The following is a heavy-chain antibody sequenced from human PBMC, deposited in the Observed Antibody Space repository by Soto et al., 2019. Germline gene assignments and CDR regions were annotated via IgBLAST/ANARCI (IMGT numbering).Heavy chain of an antibody. Sequence: PGGSLRLSCAASGFTVKNYQMNWVRQAPGKGLEWVSVIHSGGVTYYPDSVKGRFTTIRDTSKNTVYLQMNSLRADDTAMYYCARDPSTTGYYGLDVWGQGTTVTVSS. J-gene: IGHJ6*02. V-gene: IGHV3-53*01. CDR3: ARDPSTTGYYGLDV. CDR2: IHSGGVT. CDR1: GFTVKNYQ.